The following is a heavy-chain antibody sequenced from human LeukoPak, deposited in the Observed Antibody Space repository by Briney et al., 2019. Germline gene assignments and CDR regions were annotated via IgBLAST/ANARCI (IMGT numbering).Heavy chain of an antibody. V-gene: IGHV3-30*02. Sequence: QSGGSLRLSCAASGFTFSSYGMHWVRQAPGKGLEWVAFIRYDGSNKYYADSVKGRFTISRDNSKNTLYLQMNSLRAEDTAVYYCARDLGQYYGTSDNWFDPWGQGTLVTVSS. J-gene: IGHJ5*02. D-gene: IGHD3-10*01. CDR2: IRYDGSNK. CDR3: ARDLGQYYGTSDNWFDP. CDR1: GFTFSSYG.